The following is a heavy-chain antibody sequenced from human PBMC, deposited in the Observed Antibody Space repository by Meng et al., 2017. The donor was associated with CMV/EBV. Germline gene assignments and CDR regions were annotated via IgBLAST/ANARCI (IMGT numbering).Heavy chain of an antibody. CDR1: GGSFSGYY. J-gene: IGHJ6*02. CDR2: INHSGST. Sequence: SETLSLTCAVYGGSFSGYYWNWIRQPPGKGMEWIGEINHSGSTNYNPSLKSRVTISVDTSKNQFSLKLSSVTAADTAVYYCASLSCSSTSCYFRGRSKYYGMDVWGQGTTVTVSS. CDR3: ASLSCSSTSCYFRGRSKYYGMDV. V-gene: IGHV4-34*01. D-gene: IGHD2-2*01.